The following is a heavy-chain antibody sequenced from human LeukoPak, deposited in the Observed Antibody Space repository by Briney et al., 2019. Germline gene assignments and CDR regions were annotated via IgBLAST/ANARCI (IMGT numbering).Heavy chain of an antibody. CDR2: INRNENT. CDR1: DEPFSGYY. J-gene: IGHJ4*02. D-gene: IGHD3-3*01. V-gene: IGHV4-34*01. CDR3: ARLVPERFFQLNPEGYYDY. Sequence: PSETLSLTCAISDEPFSGYYWGWIRQPPGKGLELLGEINRNENTDYNPSLKSRVSMSIDTSKNQFSLKLISVTAADTAVYYCARLVPERFFQLNPEGYYDYWGQGTLVTVSS.